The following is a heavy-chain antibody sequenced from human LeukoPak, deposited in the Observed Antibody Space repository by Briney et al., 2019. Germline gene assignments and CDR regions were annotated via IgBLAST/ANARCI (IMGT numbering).Heavy chain of an antibody. CDR3: AKDFVVVPGLVNYFDS. CDR2: IGGSGGDT. V-gene: IGHV3-23*01. D-gene: IGHD2-2*01. Sequence: PSETLSLTCTVSGGSISSSSYYSGWIPQPPVNGLERVSVIGGSGGDTYYADSVKGRFTISRDNSKNRLYSRMNSLRAEDTALYYCAKDFVVVPGLVNYFDSWGQGTLVTVSS. J-gene: IGHJ4*02. CDR1: GGSISSSSYY.